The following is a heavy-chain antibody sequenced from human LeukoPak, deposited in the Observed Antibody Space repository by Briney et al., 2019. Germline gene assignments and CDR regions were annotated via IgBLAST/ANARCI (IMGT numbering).Heavy chain of an antibody. CDR1: GYTFTSYD. CDR2: MNPNSGNT. Sequence: GASVKVSCKASGYTFTSYDINWVRHAAGQGLEWMGWMNPNSGNTGYAQKFQGRVTITRNTSISTAYMELSSLRSEDTAVYYCARGDNWNRYYYYYYMDVWGKGTTVTVSS. D-gene: IGHD1-1*01. V-gene: IGHV1-8*01. CDR3: ARGDNWNRYYYYYYMDV. J-gene: IGHJ6*03.